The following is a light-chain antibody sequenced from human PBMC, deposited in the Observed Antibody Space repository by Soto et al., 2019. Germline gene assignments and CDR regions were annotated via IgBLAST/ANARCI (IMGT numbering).Light chain of an antibody. CDR1: QSVSTK. Sequence: DIVLTQSPVTVSVSPGERATLSCRASQSVSTKLAWYQHKLGQAPRLLIYGASTRVTGIAARFSGSGSGTDFTLTINYLKSEDSGTYSCQHYNNGHPPVTFGGGTKVEI. V-gene: IGKV3-15*01. CDR2: GAS. CDR3: QHYNNGHPPVT. J-gene: IGKJ4*01.